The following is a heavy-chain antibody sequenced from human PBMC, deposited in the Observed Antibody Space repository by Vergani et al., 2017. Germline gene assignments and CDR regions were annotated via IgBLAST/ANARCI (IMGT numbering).Heavy chain of an antibody. D-gene: IGHD3-10*01. Sequence: QVQLVESGGGVVQPGRSLRLSCAASGFRFSSYGMNWVRQAPGKELEWVAVIWYDGSNKYYADSVKGRFTISRDNAKSSLYLQMNSLRAEDTGVYYCARDRYYLGSGSYPYFYYYGLDVWGQGTAVTVSS. CDR1: GFRFSSYG. V-gene: IGHV3-33*01. J-gene: IGHJ6*02. CDR2: IWYDGSNK. CDR3: ARDRYYLGSGSYPYFYYYGLDV.